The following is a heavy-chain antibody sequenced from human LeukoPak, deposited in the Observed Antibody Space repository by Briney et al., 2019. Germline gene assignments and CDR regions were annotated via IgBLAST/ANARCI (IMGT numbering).Heavy chain of an antibody. Sequence: GGSLRLSCAASGFTFSSYGMHWVRQAPGKGLEWVAVISYDGSNKYYADSMKGRFTISRDNSKNTLYLQMNSLRAEDTAVYYCAKDRGYDILTGAYYYGMDVWGQGTTVTVSS. CDR2: ISYDGSNK. D-gene: IGHD3-9*01. J-gene: IGHJ6*02. CDR3: AKDRGYDILTGAYYYGMDV. CDR1: GFTFSSYG. V-gene: IGHV3-30*18.